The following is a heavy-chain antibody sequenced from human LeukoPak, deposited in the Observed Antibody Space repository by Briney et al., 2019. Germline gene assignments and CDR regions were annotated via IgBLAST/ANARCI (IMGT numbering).Heavy chain of an antibody. CDR1: GFTSDDYA. V-gene: IGHV3-9*02. CDR2: IGWNSGSI. J-gene: IGHJ4*02. CDR3: AKDLGDYYGSGLDY. Sequence: GGSLRPSSAPSGFTSDDYAMHWVRHAPEKGLEWVSGIGWNSGSIGYADSVKGRFTISRDNAENSLYLQMNSVRAEDTALYYCAKDLGDYYGSGLDYWGQGTLVTVSS. D-gene: IGHD3-10*01.